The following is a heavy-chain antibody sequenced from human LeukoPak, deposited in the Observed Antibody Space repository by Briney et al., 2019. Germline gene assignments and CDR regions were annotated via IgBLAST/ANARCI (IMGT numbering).Heavy chain of an antibody. J-gene: IGHJ4*02. CDR2: ISAYNGNT. CDR1: GYTFTSYG. CDR3: ARKGTMVRGVIDFDY. Sequence: GASVKVSCKASGYTFTSYGISWVRQAPGQGLEWMGWISAYNGNTNYAQKLQGRVTMTTDTSTSTAYMELRSLRSDDTAVYYCARKGTMVRGVIDFDYWGQGTLVTVSS. V-gene: IGHV1-18*01. D-gene: IGHD3-10*01.